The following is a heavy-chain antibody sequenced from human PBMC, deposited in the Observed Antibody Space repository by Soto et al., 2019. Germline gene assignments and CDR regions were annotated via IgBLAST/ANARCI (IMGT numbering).Heavy chain of an antibody. Sequence: EVQLVESGGGLIQPGGSLRLSCAASGFTVSSNYMSWVRQAPGKGLEWVSVIYSGGSTYYADSVKGRFTISRDNSKNTLLLQMNSLRTEDAAVYYCARSGGPHTAMHYVFDPWGEGTLVTVSS. CDR2: IYSGGST. CDR3: ARSGGPHTAMHYVFDP. V-gene: IGHV3-53*01. CDR1: GFTVSSNY. D-gene: IGHD5-18*01. J-gene: IGHJ5*02.